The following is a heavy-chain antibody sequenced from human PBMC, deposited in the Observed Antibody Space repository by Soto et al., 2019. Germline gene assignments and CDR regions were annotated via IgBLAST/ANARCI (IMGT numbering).Heavy chain of an antibody. J-gene: IGHJ6*03. V-gene: IGHV3-66*01. CDR3: CTPPAVAV. Sequence: EVQLVESGGGLVQPGGSLRLSCTASEFTVSNNYMTWVRQAPGKGLEWVSVIYSGGNTYYADSVQGRFTISRDNYYTPYLELNSLRAEDPAIYYCCTPPAVAVWGKGPTVTFSS. D-gene: IGHD6-19*01. CDR2: IYSGGNT. CDR1: EFTVSNNY.